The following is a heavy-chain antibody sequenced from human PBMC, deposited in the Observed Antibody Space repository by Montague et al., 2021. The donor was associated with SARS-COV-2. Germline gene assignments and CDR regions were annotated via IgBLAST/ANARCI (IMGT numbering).Heavy chain of an antibody. CDR2: ISYSGST. Sequence: SETLSLTCVVSSGSISPSDTHYWGWVRQAPGKGLAWIATISYSGSTSYNPPLRSRITTSVDTSKNQISLNLSSVTAAATSVYYCARHSTTHAFDPWGQGILVTVSS. V-gene: IGHV4-39*01. CDR3: ARHSTTHAFDP. J-gene: IGHJ5*02. D-gene: IGHD1-1*01. CDR1: SGSISPSDTHY.